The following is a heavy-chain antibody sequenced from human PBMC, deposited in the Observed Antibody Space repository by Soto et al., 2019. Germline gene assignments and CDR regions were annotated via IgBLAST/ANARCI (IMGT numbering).Heavy chain of an antibody. J-gene: IGHJ6*02. CDR3: ARGLGGRMDY. V-gene: IGHV1-69*08. D-gene: IGHD3-16*01. CDR1: GTIFSSYT. Sequence: QVQLVQSGAEVKKPGSSVRVSCKASGTIFSSYTISWVRQAPGQGLEWMGRIIPILGETNSAQKFQGRVTLTADKSTNTAYMELNSLRLEDTAVYYCARGLGGRMDYWGQATTVTVSS. CDR2: IIPILGET.